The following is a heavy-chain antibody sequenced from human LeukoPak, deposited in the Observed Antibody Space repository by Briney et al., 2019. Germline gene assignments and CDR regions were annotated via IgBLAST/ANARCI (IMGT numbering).Heavy chain of an antibody. Sequence: GGSLRLSCAASGFAFSRYWMHWVRQAPGKGLVWVSRVNGDGSTTTYADSVKGRFTISRDNAKNTPYLQMNSLRAADTAVYYCARDKGTSYLSSFDYWGQGTLVTVSS. D-gene: IGHD6-6*01. CDR3: ARDKGTSYLSSFDY. V-gene: IGHV3-74*01. J-gene: IGHJ4*02. CDR2: VNGDGSTT. CDR1: GFAFSRYW.